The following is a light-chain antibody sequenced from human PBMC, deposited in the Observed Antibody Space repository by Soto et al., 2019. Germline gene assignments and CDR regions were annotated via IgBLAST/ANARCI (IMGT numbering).Light chain of an antibody. Sequence: DIQMTQSPSSLSASVGDRVTITCRASQSISSYLNWYQQKPGKAPNLLIYAASSLQSGVPSRFSVSGSGTDFTLTITSLQPEYVATYYCQQSYSTPQTFGGGTKVEIK. J-gene: IGKJ4*01. CDR2: AAS. CDR3: QQSYSTPQT. V-gene: IGKV1-39*01. CDR1: QSISSY.